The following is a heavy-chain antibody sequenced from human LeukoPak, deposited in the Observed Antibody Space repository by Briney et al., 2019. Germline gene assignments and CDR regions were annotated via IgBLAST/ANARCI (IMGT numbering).Heavy chain of an antibody. J-gene: IGHJ4*02. CDR2: INQDGSGK. Sequence: GGSLRLSCAASRFTFSTYWMTWVRQAPGKGLEWVASINQDGSGKFYVDSVKGRFTISRDNAQKSLYLEMNSLRAEDTAFYYCARAVTSTEGYWGQGTLVTVSS. V-gene: IGHV3-7*03. CDR1: RFTFSTYW. CDR3: ARAVTSTEGY. D-gene: IGHD4-17*01.